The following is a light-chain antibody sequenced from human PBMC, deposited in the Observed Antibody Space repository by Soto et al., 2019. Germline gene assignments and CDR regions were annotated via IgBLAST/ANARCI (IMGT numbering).Light chain of an antibody. J-gene: IGLJ1*01. CDR1: KLGDKY. Sequence: SYELTQPPSVSVSPGQTASITCSGDKLGDKYACWYQQKPGQSPVLVIYQDSKRPSGIPERFSGSNSGNTATLTISGTQAMDAADYYCQAWDSSTNYVFGTGTKLTVL. CDR3: QAWDSSTNYV. V-gene: IGLV3-1*01. CDR2: QDS.